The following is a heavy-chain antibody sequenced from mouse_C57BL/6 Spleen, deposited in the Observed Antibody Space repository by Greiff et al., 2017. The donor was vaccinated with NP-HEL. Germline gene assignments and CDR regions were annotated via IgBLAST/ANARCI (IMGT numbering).Heavy chain of an antibody. J-gene: IGHJ4*01. CDR3: ARRGYGSRYEDAMDY. V-gene: IGHV1-82*01. CDR1: GYAFSSSW. D-gene: IGHD1-1*01. Sequence: VQLQQSGPELVKPGASVKISCKASGYAFSSSWMNWVKQRPGKGLEWIGRIYPGDGDTNYNGKFKGKATLTADKSSSTAYMQLSSLTSEDSAVYFCARRGYGSRYEDAMDYWGQGTSVTVSS. CDR2: IYPGDGDT.